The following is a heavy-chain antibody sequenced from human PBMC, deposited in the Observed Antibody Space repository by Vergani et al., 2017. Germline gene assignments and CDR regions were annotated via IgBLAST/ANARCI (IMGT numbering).Heavy chain of an antibody. V-gene: IGHV2-70*01. J-gene: IGHJ4*02. CDR2: IDWNDNK. CDR1: GFSILTSEMC. CDR3: ARIRRRWRSVYDIFDF. D-gene: IGHD5/OR15-5a*01. Sequence: QVTLRESGPALVKPTQTLTLTCTFSGFSILTSEMCVSWIRQPPGKALEWLALIDWNDNKYFNTSLKTRLTISKDASKNQVVLTMTNMDPVDTATYYCARIRRRWRSVYDIFDFWGQGILVTVAS.